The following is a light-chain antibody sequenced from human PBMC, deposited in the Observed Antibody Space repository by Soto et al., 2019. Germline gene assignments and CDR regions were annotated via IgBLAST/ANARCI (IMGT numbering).Light chain of an antibody. Sequence: QSALTQPASVSGSPGQSITISCTGTSSDVGGYNYVSWYQQHPGKAPKHIIYDVSNRPSGVSNRFSGSKSGNTASLTISGLQAEDEADYYCSSYTSSSTYVVFGGGTKLTVL. V-gene: IGLV2-14*01. CDR3: SSYTSSSTYVV. CDR2: DVS. J-gene: IGLJ2*01. CDR1: SSDVGGYNY.